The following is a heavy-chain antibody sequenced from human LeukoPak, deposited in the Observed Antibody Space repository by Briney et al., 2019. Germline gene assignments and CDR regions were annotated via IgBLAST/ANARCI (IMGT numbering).Heavy chain of an antibody. Sequence: HPGGSLRLSCAASGFTFSSYWMHWVRQAPGKGLVWVSRINSDGSSTSYADSVKGRFTISRDNAKNTLYLQMNSLRAEDTAVYYCARVGDSSGYYGYYYYYYGMDVWGQGTTVTVSS. J-gene: IGHJ6*02. D-gene: IGHD3-22*01. V-gene: IGHV3-74*01. CDR3: ARVGDSSGYYGYYYYYYGMDV. CDR2: INSDGSST. CDR1: GFTFSSYW.